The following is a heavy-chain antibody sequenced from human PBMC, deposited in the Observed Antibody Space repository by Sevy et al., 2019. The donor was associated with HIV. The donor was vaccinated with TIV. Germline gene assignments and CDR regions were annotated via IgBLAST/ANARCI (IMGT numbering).Heavy chain of an antibody. V-gene: IGHV3-11*01. CDR3: VREVYAFDI. CDR2: IPSSGSSI. CDR1: GFIFSDYY. Sequence: GGSLRLSCEASGFIFSDYYMNWVRQAPGKGLEWISYIPSSGSSIFYADSVKGRFTISRDNAKNSLYLQMNSLRAEDTAVYYSVREVYAFDIWGQWTMVTVSS. J-gene: IGHJ3*02.